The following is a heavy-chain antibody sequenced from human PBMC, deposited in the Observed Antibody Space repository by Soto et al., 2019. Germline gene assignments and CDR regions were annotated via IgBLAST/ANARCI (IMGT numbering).Heavy chain of an antibody. D-gene: IGHD3-22*01. Sequence: PGGSLRLSCAASGFTFSSYWTHWVRQAPGKGLVWVSRINSDGSSTSYADSVKGRFTISGDNAKNTLYLQMNSLRAEDTAVYYCARISGYRGSPFDYWGQGTLVTVSS. CDR2: INSDGSST. CDR3: ARISGYRGSPFDY. V-gene: IGHV3-74*01. CDR1: GFTFSSYW. J-gene: IGHJ4*02.